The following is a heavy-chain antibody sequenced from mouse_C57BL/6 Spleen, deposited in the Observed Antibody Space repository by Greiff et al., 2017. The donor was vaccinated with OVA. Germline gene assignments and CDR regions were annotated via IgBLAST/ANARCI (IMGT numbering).Heavy chain of an antibody. CDR1: GYTFTDYE. CDR3: TGGNSFAY. CDR2: IDPETGGT. J-gene: IGHJ3*01. Sequence: VQLQQSGAELVRPGASVTLSCKASGYTFTDYEMHWVKQTPVHGLEWIGAIDPETGGTAYNQKFTGKAILTADKSSSTAYMELRSLTSEDSAVYYCTGGNSFAYWGQGTLVTVSA. D-gene: IGHD2-1*01. V-gene: IGHV1-15*01.